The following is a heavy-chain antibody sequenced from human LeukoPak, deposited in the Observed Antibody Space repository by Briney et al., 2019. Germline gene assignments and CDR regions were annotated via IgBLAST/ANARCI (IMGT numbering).Heavy chain of an antibody. J-gene: IGHJ3*02. V-gene: IGHV4-59*06. Sequence: SETLSLTCLFSVGSISIYYWSWTRQHPGKGLEGIGYIYYSGSTYYNPSLKSRVTISVDTSKNQFSLKLSSVTAADTAVYYCARYCSSTSCPPPYAFDIWGQGTMVTVSS. CDR2: IYYSGST. D-gene: IGHD2-2*01. CDR3: ARYCSSTSCPPPYAFDI. CDR1: VGSISIYY.